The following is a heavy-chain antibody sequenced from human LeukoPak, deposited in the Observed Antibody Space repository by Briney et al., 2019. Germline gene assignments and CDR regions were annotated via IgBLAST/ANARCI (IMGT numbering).Heavy chain of an antibody. CDR3: TKGPGILWFVEPTY. CDR2: IGSSGGTT. V-gene: IGHV3-23*01. J-gene: IGHJ4*02. D-gene: IGHD3-10*01. CDR1: GFTFGSYA. Sequence: GGPRRLSWAASGFTFGSYAMSWVRQAPGKGLEWFSSIGSSGGTTNYADSVKGRFTISRDNSKNTLFLQMNSLRAEDTAVYYCTKGPGILWFVEPTYWGQGTLVT.